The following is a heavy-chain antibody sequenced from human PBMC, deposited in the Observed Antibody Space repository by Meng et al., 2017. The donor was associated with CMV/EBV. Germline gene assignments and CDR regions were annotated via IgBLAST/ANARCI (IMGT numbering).Heavy chain of an antibody. J-gene: IGHJ4*02. CDR1: GFTVSSNY. Sequence: GGSLRLSCAASGFTVSSNYMSWVRQAPGKGMEWVSVIYSGGSTYYADSVKGRFTISRDNYKNTLYLQMNSVRDEDTAVYYCAREEGDCWGQGTLVTVSS. CDR3: AREEGDC. V-gene: IGHV3-66*02. CDR2: IYSGGST.